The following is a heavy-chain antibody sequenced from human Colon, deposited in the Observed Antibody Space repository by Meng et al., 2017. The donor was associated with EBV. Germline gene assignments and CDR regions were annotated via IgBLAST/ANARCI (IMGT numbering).Heavy chain of an antibody. CDR2: IYYSGST. J-gene: IGHJ4*02. CDR1: GCSVSSGGYY. Sequence: QVQLYEWGPGLRKPSQPRSLPCTVTGCSVSSGGYYWTWIRQHPGKGLEWFGHIYYSGSTFYNPSLKRRVIISIDTSKNQFSLNLRSVTAADTAVYYCARVSSGWDYFDYWGQGTLVTVSS. CDR3: ARVSSGWDYFDY. D-gene: IGHD6-19*01. V-gene: IGHV4-31*03.